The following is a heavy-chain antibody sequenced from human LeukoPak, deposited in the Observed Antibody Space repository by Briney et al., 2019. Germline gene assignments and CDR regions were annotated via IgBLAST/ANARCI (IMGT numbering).Heavy chain of an antibody. CDR3: VTDPVGPTSYYFDY. Sequence: PGGSLRLSCAASGFTFSSYAMHWVRQAPGKGLEWVAAISYDGTNKYYVDSVKGRFTISRDNSKNTLYLQMNSLRADDTAVFYCVTDPVGPTSYYFDYWGQGTLVTVSS. CDR2: ISYDGTNK. J-gene: IGHJ4*02. V-gene: IGHV3-30*04. CDR1: GFTFSSYA. D-gene: IGHD1-26*01.